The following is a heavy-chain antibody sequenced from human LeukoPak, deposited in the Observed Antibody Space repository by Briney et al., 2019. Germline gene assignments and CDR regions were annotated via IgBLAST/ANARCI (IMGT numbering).Heavy chain of an antibody. CDR1: GLTFSTYS. J-gene: IGHJ4*02. D-gene: IGHD6-19*01. CDR3: AKDVAPDSGWDLDY. Sequence: GGSLRLSCAVSGLTFSTYSMTWVRQGPGKGLEWVSSIYNSGAKIFYADSVRGRFTISRDNSKNMLYLQMNSLRVEDTAVYYCAKDVAPDSGWDLDYWGQGTLVTVSS. CDR2: IYNSGAKI. V-gene: IGHV3-23*01.